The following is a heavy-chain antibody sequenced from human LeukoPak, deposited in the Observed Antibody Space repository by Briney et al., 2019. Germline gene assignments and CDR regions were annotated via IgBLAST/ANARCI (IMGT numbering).Heavy chain of an antibody. D-gene: IGHD4-17*01. Sequence: GGSLRLSCAASGFTVSSNYMKWVRQAPGKGLEWVSVIYSGGSTYYADSVKGRFTISRDNSKNTLYLQMNSLSAEDTAVYYCASQIAYGEGIDYWGQGTLVTVSS. V-gene: IGHV3-53*01. CDR3: ASQIAYGEGIDY. CDR1: GFTVSSNY. J-gene: IGHJ4*02. CDR2: IYSGGST.